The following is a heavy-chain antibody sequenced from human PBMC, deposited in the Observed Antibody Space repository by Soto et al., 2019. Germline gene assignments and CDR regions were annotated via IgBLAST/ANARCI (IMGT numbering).Heavy chain of an antibody. V-gene: IGHV4-61*01. D-gene: IGHD4-17*01. CDR1: GGSVSSGSYY. Sequence: QVQLQESGPGLVKPSETLSLTCTVSGGSVSSGSYYWSWIRQPPGKGLEWIGYIYYSGSTNYNPSLQSRVTISVDTSKNQFSLKLSSVTAADTAVYYCARGYGDYAYIDYWGQGTLVTVSS. J-gene: IGHJ4*02. CDR2: IYYSGST. CDR3: ARGYGDYAYIDY.